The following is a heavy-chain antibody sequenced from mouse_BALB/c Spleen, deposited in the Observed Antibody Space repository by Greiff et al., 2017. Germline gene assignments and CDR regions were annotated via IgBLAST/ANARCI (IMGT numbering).Heavy chain of an antibody. CDR1: GFTFSDYG. J-gene: IGHJ2*01. D-gene: IGHD1-1*01. Sequence: EVQLVESGGGLVQPGGSRKLSCAASGFTFSDYGMAWVRQAPGKGPEWVAFISNLAYSIYYADTVTGRFTISRENAKNTLYLEMSSLRSEDTAMYYCARARVGDYFDDWGQGTTLTVSS. CDR2: ISNLAYSI. CDR3: ARARVGDYFDD. V-gene: IGHV5-15*02.